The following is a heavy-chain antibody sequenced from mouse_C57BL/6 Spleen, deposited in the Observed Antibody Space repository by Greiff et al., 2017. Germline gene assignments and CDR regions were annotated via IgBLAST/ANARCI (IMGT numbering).Heavy chain of an antibody. J-gene: IGHJ2*01. D-gene: IGHD3-3*01. CDR1: GFTFSSYT. Sequence: EVKLVESGGGLVKPGGSLKLSCAASGFTFSSYTMSWVRQTPEKRLEWVATISGGGGNTYYPDSVKGRFTISRDNAKNTLYLQMSSLRSEDTALYYCARHGLGYFDYWGQGTTLTVSS. CDR3: ARHGLGYFDY. CDR2: ISGGGGNT. V-gene: IGHV5-9*01.